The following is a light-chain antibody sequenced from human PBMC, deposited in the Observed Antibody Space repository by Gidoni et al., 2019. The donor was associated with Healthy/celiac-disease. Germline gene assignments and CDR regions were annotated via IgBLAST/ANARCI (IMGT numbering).Light chain of an antibody. CDR2: KAS. J-gene: IGKJ3*01. Sequence: DIQMTQSPSTLSASVGDRVTITCRASQSISSWFAWYQQKPGKAPKLLIYKASSLESGVPSRFSGIGSGTEFTLTISSLQPDDFATYYCQQYNSYSSFGPGTKVDIK. V-gene: IGKV1-5*03. CDR1: QSISSW. CDR3: QQYNSYSS.